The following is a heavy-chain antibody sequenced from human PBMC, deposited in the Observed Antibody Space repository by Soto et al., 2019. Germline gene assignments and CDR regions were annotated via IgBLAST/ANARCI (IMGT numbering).Heavy chain of an antibody. V-gene: IGHV3-23*01. CDR2: VSIGGST. D-gene: IGHD2-15*01. Sequence: GSLRLSCAASGFTFSSYAMGWVRQGPGKGLEWVAVVSIGGSTHYADSVRGRFTIPRDNSKNTLSLQMNSLTAEDTAVYFCAKRRGAGGHFDYWGQGALVTVSS. J-gene: IGHJ4*02. CDR3: AKRRGAGGHFDY. CDR1: GFTFSSYA.